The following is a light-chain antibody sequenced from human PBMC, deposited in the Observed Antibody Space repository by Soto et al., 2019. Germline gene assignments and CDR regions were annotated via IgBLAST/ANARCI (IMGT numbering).Light chain of an antibody. V-gene: IGKV1-5*01. CDR2: DAS. Sequence: DIQMTQSPSTLSGSVGDRVTITCRASQSISSWLAWYQQKPGKAPKLLIYDASSLESGGPSRFSGSGSGTEFTLTISSLQPDDFATYYCQQYNSYSRTFGQGTKVDIK. CDR1: QSISSW. J-gene: IGKJ1*01. CDR3: QQYNSYSRT.